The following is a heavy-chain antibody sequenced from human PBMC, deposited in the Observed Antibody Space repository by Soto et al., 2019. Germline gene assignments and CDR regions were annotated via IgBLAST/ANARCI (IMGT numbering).Heavy chain of an antibody. CDR1: WFSLSNARMG. CDR3: ARIQDGGDGYNYDFDY. D-gene: IGHD5-12*01. J-gene: IGHJ4*02. Sequence: QVTLKESGPVLVKPTEPLTLTCTVSWFSLSNARMGASWIRQPPGKALEWLAHIFSNDEKSYSTSLKSRLTISKDTSKRQVVLTMTNMDPVDTATYYCARIQDGGDGYNYDFDYWGQGTLVTVSS. CDR2: IFSNDEK. V-gene: IGHV2-26*01.